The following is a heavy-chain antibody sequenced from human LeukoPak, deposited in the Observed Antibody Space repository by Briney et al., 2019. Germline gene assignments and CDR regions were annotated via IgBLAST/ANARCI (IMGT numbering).Heavy chain of an antibody. CDR1: GFTLSTYW. J-gene: IGHJ4*02. CDR3: ARYYYDSSRGAY. CDR2: IKSDGSST. Sequence: GGSLRLSCAASGFTLSTYWMHWVRQAPGKGLVWVSRIKSDGSSTSYADSVKGRFTISRDNARNTLFLQMNSLSAEDTAVYYCARYYYDSSRGAYWGQGTLVTVSS. V-gene: IGHV3-74*01. D-gene: IGHD3-22*01.